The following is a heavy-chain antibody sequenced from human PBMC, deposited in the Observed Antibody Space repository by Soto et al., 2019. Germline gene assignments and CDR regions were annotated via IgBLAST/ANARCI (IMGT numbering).Heavy chain of an antibody. D-gene: IGHD1-1*01. CDR1: GFTFSSYS. CDR2: ISSSSSYI. J-gene: IGHJ5*02. Sequence: EVQLVESGGGLVKPGGSLRLSCAASGFTFSSYSMNWVRQAPGKGLEWVSSISSSSSYIYYADSVKGRFTNSRDNAKNSLYLQMNSLRAEDTAVYYCARDRAWKGWFDPWGQGTLVTVSS. CDR3: ARDRAWKGWFDP. V-gene: IGHV3-21*01.